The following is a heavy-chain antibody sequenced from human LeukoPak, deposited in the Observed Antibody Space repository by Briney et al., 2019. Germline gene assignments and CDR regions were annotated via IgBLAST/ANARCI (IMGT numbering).Heavy chain of an antibody. CDR3: ARAWPLMTTVTTYPDY. J-gene: IGHJ4*02. CDR2: ISYDGSNK. D-gene: IGHD4-17*01. CDR1: EFTFSSYA. V-gene: IGHV3-30-3*01. Sequence: GGSLRLSCAASEFTFSSYAMHWVRQAPGKGLEWVAVISYDGSNKYYADSVKGRFTISRDNSKNTLYLQMNSLRAEDTAVCYCARAWPLMTTVTTYPDYWGQGTLVTVSS.